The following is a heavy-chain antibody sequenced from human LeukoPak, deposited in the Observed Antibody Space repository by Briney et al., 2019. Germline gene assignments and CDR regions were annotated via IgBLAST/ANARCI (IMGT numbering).Heavy chain of an antibody. D-gene: IGHD1-7*01. J-gene: IGHJ4*02. V-gene: IGHV4-4*07. CDR1: GGSFTSDY. CDR3: ARCRHGNCDYFDY. CDR2: FYTSGTT. Sequence: SETLSLTCTVSGGSFTSDYWSWIRQPAGKGLEWIGRFYTSGTTNYNPSLKSRVTMSADTSKNQFSLKLRSVTAADTAVYYCARCRHGNCDYFDYWGQGTLVTVSP.